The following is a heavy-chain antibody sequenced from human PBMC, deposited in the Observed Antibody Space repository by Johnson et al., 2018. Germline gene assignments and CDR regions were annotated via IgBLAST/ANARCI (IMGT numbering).Heavy chain of an antibody. D-gene: IGHD6-13*01. CDR2: IKTDGSQT. CDR3: ARSPLTPGIADY. CDR1: GFSFTNHW. V-gene: IGHV3-7*01. Sequence: EVQLVETGGGSVQSGGSLRLSCVTSGFSFTNHWMIWVRQAPGKGLEWVGNIKTDGSQTYHIESVRGRFTISRDNAKNSLYLQMNSRKAEDSAVYYCARSPLTPGIADYWGLGTLVTVSS. J-gene: IGHJ4*02.